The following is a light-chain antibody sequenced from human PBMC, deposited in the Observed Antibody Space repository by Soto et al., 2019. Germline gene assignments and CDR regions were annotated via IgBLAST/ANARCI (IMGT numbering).Light chain of an antibody. CDR2: GAA. CDR3: QQYNTWPLT. V-gene: IGKV3-15*01. CDR1: ENINQN. Sequence: ETVMTQSPATLSVSPGEGATLSCRATENINQNLAWYPQKPGQAPRLLIHGAAYWAAGIRDRFSGKGSGTEFTLAISRLQSEDFAVYYCQQYNTWPLTFGGGTKVEIK. J-gene: IGKJ4*01.